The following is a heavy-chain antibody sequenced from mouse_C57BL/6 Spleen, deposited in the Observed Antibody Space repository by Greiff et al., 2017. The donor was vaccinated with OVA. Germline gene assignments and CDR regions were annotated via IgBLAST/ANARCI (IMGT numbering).Heavy chain of an antibody. CDR1: GYAFSSYW. D-gene: IGHD2-5*01. Sequence: VQLQQSGAELVKPGASVKISCKASGYAFSSYWMNWVKQRPGKGLEWIGQIYPGDGDTNYNGKFKGKATLTADKSSSTAYMQLSSLTSEDSAVYFCVPAYYSNYDAMDDWGQGTSVTVSS. CDR2: IYPGDGDT. V-gene: IGHV1-80*01. J-gene: IGHJ4*01. CDR3: VPAYYSNYDAMDD.